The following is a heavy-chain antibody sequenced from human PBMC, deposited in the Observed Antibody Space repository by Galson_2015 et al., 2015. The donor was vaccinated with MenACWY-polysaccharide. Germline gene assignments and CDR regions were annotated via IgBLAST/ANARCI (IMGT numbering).Heavy chain of an antibody. V-gene: IGHV4-61*02. D-gene: IGHD5-18*01. J-gene: IGHJ3*02. CDR1: GGSISSGSYY. CDR3: AREGFRRGYSYGWANDAFDI. CDR2: IYTSGST. Sequence: TLSLTCTVSGGSISSGSYYWSWIRQPAGKGLEWIGRIYTSGSTNYNPSLKSRVTISVDTSKNQFSLKLSSVTAADTAVYYCAREGFRRGYSYGWANDAFDIWGQGTMVTVSS.